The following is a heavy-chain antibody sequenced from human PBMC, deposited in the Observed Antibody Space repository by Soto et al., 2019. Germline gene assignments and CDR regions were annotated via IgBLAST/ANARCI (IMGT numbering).Heavy chain of an antibody. CDR1: GGTFSSYA. J-gene: IGHJ6*02. D-gene: IGHD2-8*01. Sequence: QVQLVQSGAEVKKPGSSVKVSCKASGGTFSSYAISWVRQAPGQGLEWMGGIIPIFGTANYAQKFQGRVTTTADESTSTAYMELSSLRSEDTAVYYCARDTGYCTNGVCSHYYYYGMDVWGQGTTVTVSS. CDR2: IIPIFGTA. CDR3: ARDTGYCTNGVCSHYYYYGMDV. V-gene: IGHV1-69*01.